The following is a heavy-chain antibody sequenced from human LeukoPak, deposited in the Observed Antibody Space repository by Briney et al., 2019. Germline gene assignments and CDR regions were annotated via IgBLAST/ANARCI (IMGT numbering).Heavy chain of an antibody. CDR1: GYTFTSYG. D-gene: IGHD1-7*01. V-gene: IGHV1-18*01. Sequence: ASVQVSCKASGYTFTSYGISWVRQAPGQGLEGMGWISAYNGNTNYAQKLQGRVTMTTDTSTSTAYMELRSLRSDDTAVYYCARGYNWNYWESNYYFDYWGQGTLVTVSS. CDR2: ISAYNGNT. CDR3: ARGYNWNYWESNYYFDY. J-gene: IGHJ4*02.